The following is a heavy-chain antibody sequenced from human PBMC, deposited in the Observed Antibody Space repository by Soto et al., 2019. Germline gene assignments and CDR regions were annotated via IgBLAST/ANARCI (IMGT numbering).Heavy chain of an antibody. D-gene: IGHD2-15*01. Sequence: QVQLQESGPGLVKPSQTLSLTCTVSGGSISSGCYYWSWIRQHPGKGLEWIGYIYYSGSTYYNPSLKSRVTISVDTSKNQFSLKLSSVTAADTAVYYCASSNILGYYYYMDVWGKGTTVTVSS. CDR2: IYYSGST. V-gene: IGHV4-31*03. CDR1: GGSISSGCYY. CDR3: ASSNILGYYYYMDV. J-gene: IGHJ6*03.